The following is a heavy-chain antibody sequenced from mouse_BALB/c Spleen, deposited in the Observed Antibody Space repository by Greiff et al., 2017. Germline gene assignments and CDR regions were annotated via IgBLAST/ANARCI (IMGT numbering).Heavy chain of an antibody. D-gene: IGHD1-1*01. CDR2: ISSGGSYT. CDR1: GFTFSSYG. V-gene: IGHV5-6*01. CDR3: ARDYYGSSYQAWFAY. J-gene: IGHJ3*01. Sequence: VQGVESGGDLVKPGGSLKLSCAASGFTFSSYGMSWVRQTPDKRLEWVATISSGGSYTYYPDSVKGRFTISRDNAKNTLYLQMSSLKSEDTAMYDCARDYYGSSYQAWFAYWGQGTLVTVSA.